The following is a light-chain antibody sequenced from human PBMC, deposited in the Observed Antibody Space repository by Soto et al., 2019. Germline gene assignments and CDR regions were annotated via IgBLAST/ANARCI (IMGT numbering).Light chain of an antibody. CDR3: SSSTTTTLV. J-gene: IGLJ2*01. CDR1: SSDVGAYNY. Sequence: QSALTQPASVSGSPGQSITISCTGTSSDVGAYNYVSWYQHHPGKAPRLLIYDVSNRPSGVSGRFSASKSGNTASLTISGRHAEDEADYYCSSSTTTTLVFGGGTKLTVL. CDR2: DVS. V-gene: IGLV2-14*03.